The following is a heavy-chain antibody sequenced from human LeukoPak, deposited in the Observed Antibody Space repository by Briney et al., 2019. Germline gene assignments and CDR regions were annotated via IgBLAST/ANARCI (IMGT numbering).Heavy chain of an antibody. J-gene: IGHJ3*02. D-gene: IGHD4-23*01. V-gene: IGHV4-59*11. CDR3: ARDRLAISEGGKAGRAFDI. CDR1: GDSISSHY. CDR2: IYCSGST. Sequence: SETLSLTCNVSGDSISSHYWSWIRQPPGKGLEWIGYIYCSGSTNGNPSLKSRVTIAVDTSKNQFSLKLSSVTAADTAVYYCARDRLAISEGGKAGRAFDIWGRGTMVTVSS.